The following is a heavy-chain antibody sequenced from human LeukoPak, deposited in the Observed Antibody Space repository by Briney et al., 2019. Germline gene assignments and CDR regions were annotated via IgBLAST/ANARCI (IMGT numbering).Heavy chain of an antibody. CDR2: IGTAGDT. D-gene: IGHD6-13*01. J-gene: IGHJ4*02. CDR1: GFTFSSYD. CDR3: AKAPFLYSSSWYGTLGY. Sequence: GGSLRLSCAASGFTFSSYDMHWVRQATGKGLEWVSAIGTAGDTYYPGSVKGRFTISRDNSKNTLYLQMNSLRAEDTAVYYCAKAPFLYSSSWYGTLGYWGQGTLVTVSS. V-gene: IGHV3-13*01.